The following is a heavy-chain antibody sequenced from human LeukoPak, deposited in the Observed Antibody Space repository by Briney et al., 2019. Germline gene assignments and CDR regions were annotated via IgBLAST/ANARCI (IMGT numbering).Heavy chain of an antibody. J-gene: IGHJ4*02. CDR1: GFTFSNYW. CDR3: ARLREIPVFGVVTKSTSYFDY. D-gene: IGHD3-3*01. CDR2: IKQDRGEK. Sequence: GGSLRLSCAASGFTFSNYWMSWVRQAPGKGLEWVANIKQDRGEKYYVDSVKGRFTISRDNAKNSLYLQMNSLRAEDTAVYYCARLREIPVFGVVTKSTSYFDYWGQGTLVTVSS. V-gene: IGHV3-7*01.